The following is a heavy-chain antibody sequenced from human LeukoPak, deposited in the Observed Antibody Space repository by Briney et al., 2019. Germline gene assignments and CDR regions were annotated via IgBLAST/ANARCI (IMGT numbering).Heavy chain of an antibody. J-gene: IGHJ5*02. V-gene: IGHV1-18*01. CDR3: ARDRTTVTTGWFDP. CDR2: ISAYNGNT. D-gene: IGHD4-17*01. Sequence: ASVKVSCKASGYTFTAYGITWVRQAPGQGLEWMGWISAYNGNTNYAQKLQGRVTMTTDTSTSTAYMELRSLRSDDTAVYYCARDRTTVTTGWFDPWGQGTLVPVSS. CDR1: GYTFTAYG.